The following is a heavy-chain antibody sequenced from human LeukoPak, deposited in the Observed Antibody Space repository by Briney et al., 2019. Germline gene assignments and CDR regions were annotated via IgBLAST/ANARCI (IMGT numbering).Heavy chain of an antibody. D-gene: IGHD5-18*01. V-gene: IGHV3-23*01. CDR3: AKDIRRGSNFGYDQFAY. CDR1: GFTFSSYA. J-gene: IGHJ4*02. CDR2: ISGRDSTT. Sequence: AGGSLRLSCAASGFTFSSYAMSWVRQAPGKGLEWVSGISGRDSTTYYAGSVKGRFTISRENSKNTVSLQMNSLRAEDTALYYCAKDIRRGSNFGYDQFAYWGQGILVTVSS.